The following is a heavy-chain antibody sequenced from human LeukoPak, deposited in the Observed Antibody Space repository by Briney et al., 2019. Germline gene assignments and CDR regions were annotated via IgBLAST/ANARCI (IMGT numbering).Heavy chain of an antibody. CDR2: INHSGST. V-gene: IGHV4-34*01. J-gene: IGHJ4*02. CDR3: ATLGEYYDTSGYYYK. CDR1: GGSFSGFY. Sequence: PSETLSLTCAVYGGSFSGFYWSWIRQPPGKGLEWIGEINHSGSTYYNPSLKSRVTISADTSKNQFSLKLTSVTAADTAVYYCATLGEYYDTSGYYYKWGQGTLVIVSS. D-gene: IGHD3-22*01.